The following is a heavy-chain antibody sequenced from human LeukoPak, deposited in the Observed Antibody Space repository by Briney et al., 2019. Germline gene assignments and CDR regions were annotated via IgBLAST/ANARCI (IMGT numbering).Heavy chain of an antibody. J-gene: IGHJ4*02. CDR1: GFSFSSYG. Sequence: GGSLRLSCAASGFSFSSYGMHWVRQAPGKGLEWVSAISTSGGGTYFTDSVKGRFTISRDNSKNTLYLQMNSLRADDTAVYYCAKPAGSHYYDSSGYYFDYWGQGTLVTVSS. D-gene: IGHD3-22*01. CDR3: AKPAGSHYYDSSGYYFDY. V-gene: IGHV3-23*01. CDR2: ISTSGGGT.